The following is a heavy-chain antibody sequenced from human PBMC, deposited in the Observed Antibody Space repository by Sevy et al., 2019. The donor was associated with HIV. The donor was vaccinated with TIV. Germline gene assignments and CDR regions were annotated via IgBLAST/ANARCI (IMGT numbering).Heavy chain of an antibody. D-gene: IGHD5-18*01. CDR2: IYPGDSDT. CDR1: GYSFTSYW. Sequence: GESLKISCKGSGYSFTSYWIGWVRQMPGKGLEWMGIIYPGDSDTRYSPSFQGQVTISADKSISTAYLQWSSLKASDTAMYYCAGHSDTAMVVGYYYYYGMDVWGQGTTVTVSS. V-gene: IGHV5-51*01. J-gene: IGHJ6*02. CDR3: AGHSDTAMVVGYYYYYGMDV.